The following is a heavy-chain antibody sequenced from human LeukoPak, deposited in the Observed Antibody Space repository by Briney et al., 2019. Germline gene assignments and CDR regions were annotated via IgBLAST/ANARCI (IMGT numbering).Heavy chain of an antibody. J-gene: IGHJ6*03. CDR1: GFTFSSYA. CDR3: ARDPIPATTYYYYYMDV. V-gene: IGHV3-74*01. Sequence: GGSLRLSCAASGFTFSSYAMSWVRQTPGKGLEWVSRINTDGSSTSNADSVKGRFTISRDNAKNTLYLQMNSLRDEDTAVYYCARDPIPATTYYYYYMDVWGKGTTVTVSS. D-gene: IGHD2-2*01. CDR2: INTDGSST.